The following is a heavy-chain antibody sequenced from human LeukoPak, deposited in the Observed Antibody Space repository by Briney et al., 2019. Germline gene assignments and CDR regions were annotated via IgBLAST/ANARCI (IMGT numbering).Heavy chain of an antibody. Sequence: GGSLRLSCAASGFTFSSYEMNWVRQAPGKGLEWVSYISSSGSTTYYADSVKGRFTISRDNSKNTLYLQMNSLRVEDTAIYYCAKDKGYNWSPDAFDIWGQGTMVTVSS. CDR1: GFTFSSYE. CDR2: ISSSGSTT. V-gene: IGHV3-48*03. D-gene: IGHD1-1*01. J-gene: IGHJ3*02. CDR3: AKDKGYNWSPDAFDI.